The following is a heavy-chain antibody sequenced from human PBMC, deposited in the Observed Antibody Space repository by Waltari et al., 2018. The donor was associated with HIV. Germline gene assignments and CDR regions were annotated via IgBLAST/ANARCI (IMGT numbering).Heavy chain of an antibody. V-gene: IGHV4-38-2*02. CDR2: LDHSGST. D-gene: IGHD5-18*01. J-gene: IGHJ3*02. CDR3: ASLDTAVNYDAFDI. Sequence: QMQMQESGPGLVKSSETLSLTCTVSGYSLSSGYYLAWIRQPPGKGLEWLGTLDHSGSTYHTPSLKSRLIISVDTSNNQFSLKLTFVTAADTAVYFCASLDTAVNYDAFDIWGQGTMVTVSS. CDR1: GYSLSSGYY.